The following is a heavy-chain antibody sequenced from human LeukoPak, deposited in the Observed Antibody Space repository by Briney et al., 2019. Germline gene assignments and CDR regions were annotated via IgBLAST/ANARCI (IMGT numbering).Heavy chain of an antibody. CDR3: ARVDMAAAGTIFDY. J-gene: IGHJ4*02. V-gene: IGHV1-2*02. CDR1: GYTFTGYY. CDR2: INPNSGGT. Sequence: ASVKVSCKASGYTFTGYYMHWVRQAPGQGLEWMGWINPNSGGTNYAQKFQGRVTMTRDTSISTAYMELSRLRSDDTAVYYCARVDMAAAGTIFDYWGQGTLVTVSS. D-gene: IGHD6-13*01.